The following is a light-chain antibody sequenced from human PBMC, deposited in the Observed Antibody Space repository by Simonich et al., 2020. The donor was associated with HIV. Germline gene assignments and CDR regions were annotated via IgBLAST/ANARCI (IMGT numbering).Light chain of an antibody. J-gene: IGKJ2*01. V-gene: IGKV1-39*01. CDR1: QSISSY. Sequence: DIQMTQSPSSLSASVGDRVTITFRASQSISSYLNWYQKKPGKAPKLLIYAASSLKRGVPSRFSGSGSGTDFTLTISSLQAEDFATYYCQQSYRTPRTFGQGTKLEIK. CDR3: QQSYRTPRT. CDR2: AAS.